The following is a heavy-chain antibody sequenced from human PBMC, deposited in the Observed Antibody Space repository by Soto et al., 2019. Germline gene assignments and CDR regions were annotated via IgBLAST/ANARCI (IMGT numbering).Heavy chain of an antibody. CDR1: GFTFSNYA. D-gene: IGHD3-10*01. J-gene: IGHJ3*02. CDR3: AKDRVVRGVAGAFDI. CDR2: ISGSGGNT. Sequence: GGSLRLSCAASGFTFSNYAMSWVRQAPGKGLEWVSTISGSGGNTYYADSVKGRFTISRDSSKNTLYLQMNSLRAEDTAVYCCAKDRVVRGVAGAFDIWGQGTMVTVSS. V-gene: IGHV3-23*01.